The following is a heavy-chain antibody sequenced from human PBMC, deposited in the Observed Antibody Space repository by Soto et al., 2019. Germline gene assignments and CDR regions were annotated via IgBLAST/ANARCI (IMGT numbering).Heavy chain of an antibody. CDR1: EFTFNTYA. V-gene: IGHV3-30*09. D-gene: IGHD3-22*01. Sequence: QVQLMESGGGVVQPGTTLRLSCSASEFTFNTYAMHWVRQSPGRGLDWVAVTSYDSTNTKYADSVKGRFAISRDNSKNTLFLQRTRLTPEDTGVYYCARVYDISGHWSGGFMAWCWGNLVSFSS. CDR2: TSYDSTNT. J-gene: IGHJ5*02. CDR3: ARVYDISGHWSGGFMA.